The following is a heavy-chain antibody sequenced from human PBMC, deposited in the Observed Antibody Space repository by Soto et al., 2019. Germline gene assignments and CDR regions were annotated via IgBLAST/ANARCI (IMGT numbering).Heavy chain of an antibody. CDR2: MNPNSGNR. CDR1: GYTFTSYD. J-gene: IGHJ4*02. V-gene: IGHV1-8*01. CDR3: ATDSNYDVSNSF. Sequence: ASVKVSCKAFGYTFTSYDINWVRQATGQGLEWVGWMNPNSGNRGYAPKFQGRVTMTGDNSISTAYMELSRLRSDDTAVYFCATDSNYDVSNSFWGQGTLVTVSS. D-gene: IGHD3-3*01.